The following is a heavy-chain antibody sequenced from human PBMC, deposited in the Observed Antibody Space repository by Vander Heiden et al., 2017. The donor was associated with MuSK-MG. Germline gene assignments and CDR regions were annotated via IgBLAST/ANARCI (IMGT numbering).Heavy chain of an antibody. CDR1: ECTVRSYT. V-gene: IGHV1-69*08. CDR3: AREKMGGQQLVYPFDY. J-gene: IGHJ4*02. D-gene: IGHD6-13*01. Sequence: HVQLVRAGAGGRKPGAAGKSSCRPSECTVRSYTISWVRKAPGQGLEWMGRIIPIIGIANYAQKFQGRVTITADNSTSTAYMELSSLRSEDTAVYYCAREKMGGQQLVYPFDYWGQGTLVTVSS. CDR2: IIPIIGIA.